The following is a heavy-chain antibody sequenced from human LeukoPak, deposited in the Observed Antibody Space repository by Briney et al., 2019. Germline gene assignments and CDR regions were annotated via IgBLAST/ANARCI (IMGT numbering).Heavy chain of an antibody. CDR1: GGSINSYY. J-gene: IGHJ3*02. CDR2: IYYNGST. Sequence: SSETLSLTCTVSGGSINSYYCSWIRQPPGKGLECIGFIYYNGSTYYNPSLKSRVTISVDTSKNQFSLKLSSVTAADTAVYYCARETIHITVTVVVRMGDAFDIWGQGTMITVSS. V-gene: IGHV4-59*12. CDR3: ARETIHITVTVVVRMGDAFDI. D-gene: IGHD3-22*01.